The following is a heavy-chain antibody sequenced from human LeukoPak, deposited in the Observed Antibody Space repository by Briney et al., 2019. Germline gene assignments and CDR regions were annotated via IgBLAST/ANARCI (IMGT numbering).Heavy chain of an antibody. V-gene: IGHV1-2*06. CDR2: IDPNSGGT. CDR3: ARDQAYSGIYGHFDY. CDR1: GYTFTAYH. D-gene: IGHD1-26*01. J-gene: IGHJ4*02. Sequence: ASVKVSCKASGYTFTAYHMHWVRQAPGQGLEWMGRIDPNSGGTKYAQKFQGRVTMTRDTSMNTVYMEVSRLRSDDTAVYYCARDQAYSGIYGHFDYWGQGTLVTVSS.